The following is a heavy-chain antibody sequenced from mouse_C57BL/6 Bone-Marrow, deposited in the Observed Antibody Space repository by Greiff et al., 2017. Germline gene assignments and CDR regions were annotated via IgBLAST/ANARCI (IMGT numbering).Heavy chain of an antibody. V-gene: IGHV1-55*01. CDR2: IYPGSGST. J-gene: IGHJ1*03. CDR1: GYTFTSYW. D-gene: IGHD1-1*01. CDR3: VGVSPYYGSTYWYFDV. Sequence: VQLQQPGAELVKPGASVKMSCKASGYTFTSYWITWVKQRPGQGLEWIGDIYPGSGSTNYNEKFKSKATLTVDTSSSTAYMQLSSLTSEDSAVYYCVGVSPYYGSTYWYFDVWGTGTTVTVSS.